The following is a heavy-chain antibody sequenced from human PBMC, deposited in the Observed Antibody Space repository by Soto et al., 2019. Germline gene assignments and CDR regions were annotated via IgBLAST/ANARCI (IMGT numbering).Heavy chain of an antibody. D-gene: IGHD1-26*01. CDR1: GYSISSGYY. CDR3: ASTSGSFPY. CDR2: IYHSGRT. V-gene: IGHV4-38-2*01. J-gene: IGHJ4*02. Sequence: PSQTLSLTCAVAGYSISSGYYSGWIRQPTGKGLEWYEKIYHSGRTYYNPSLKSRLTIFLDTCENQVSLTRTSMTAADTALYVSASTSGSFPYWGQGTVVTVPS.